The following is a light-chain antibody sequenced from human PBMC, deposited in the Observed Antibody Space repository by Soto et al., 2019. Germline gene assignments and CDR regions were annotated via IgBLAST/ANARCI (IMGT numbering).Light chain of an antibody. J-gene: IGLJ2*01. V-gene: IGLV1-40*01. Sequence: QSVLTQPPSVSGAPGQRVTISCTGSSSNFGAGYDVHWYQKFPGTVPKLLIYGNSNRPSGVPDRFSASKSGTSASLAITGLQAEDEADYYCQSYDTSLSGSVFGGGTKLTVL. CDR1: SSNFGAGYD. CDR2: GNS. CDR3: QSYDTSLSGSV.